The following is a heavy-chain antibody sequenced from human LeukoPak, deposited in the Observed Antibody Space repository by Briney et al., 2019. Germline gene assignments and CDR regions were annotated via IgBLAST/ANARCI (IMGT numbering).Heavy chain of an antibody. V-gene: IGHV3-23*01. Sequence: GGSLRLSCAASGFTVSNRYISWVRQAPGKGLEWVSAISGSGGSTYYADSVKGRFTISRDNSKNTLYLQMNSLRAEDTAVYYCMKAGYCSGGSCYNWFDPWGQGTLVTVSS. CDR3: MKAGYCSGGSCYNWFDP. CDR1: GFTVSNRY. D-gene: IGHD2-15*01. J-gene: IGHJ5*02. CDR2: ISGSGGST.